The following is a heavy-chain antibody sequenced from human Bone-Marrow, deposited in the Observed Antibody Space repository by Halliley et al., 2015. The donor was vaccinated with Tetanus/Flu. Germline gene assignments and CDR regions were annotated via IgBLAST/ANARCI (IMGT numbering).Heavy chain of an antibody. CDR2: INHSGST. CDR1: GGSFSGYY. CDR3: ARGGRGRITTFGVVVIGWFDP. D-gene: IGHD3-3*01. J-gene: IGHJ5*02. V-gene: IGHV4-34*01. Sequence: GLVKPSETLSLTCAVYGGSFSGYYWSWIRQSPGKGLEWIGEINHSGSTNYNPSLKSRLTISVDTSKKQFSLKLRSVTAADTAVYYCARGGRGRITTFGVVVIGWFDPWGQGTLVTVSS.